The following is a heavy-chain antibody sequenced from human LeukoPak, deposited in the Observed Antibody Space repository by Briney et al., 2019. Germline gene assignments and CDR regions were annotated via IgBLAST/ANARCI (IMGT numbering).Heavy chain of an antibody. CDR1: GVSINDYY. CDR2: IYYRGAT. D-gene: IGHD3-10*01. Sequence: PSETLSLTCTVSGVSINDYYWNWLRQPPGKGLEWIGYIYYRGATNSNPSLRSRVTTPIDTSRTQFSLKLSSVTAADTAVYYCAGVFSGRRPFELWGQGTLVTVSS. J-gene: IGHJ4*02. V-gene: IGHV4-59*01. CDR3: AGVFSGRRPFEL.